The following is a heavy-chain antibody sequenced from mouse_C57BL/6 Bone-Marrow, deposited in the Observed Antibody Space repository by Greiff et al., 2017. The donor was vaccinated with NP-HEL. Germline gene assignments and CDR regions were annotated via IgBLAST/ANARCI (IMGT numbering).Heavy chain of an antibody. CDR2: INYDGSST. Sequence: EVKLVESEGGLVQPGSSMKLSCTASGFTFSDYYMAWVRQVPEKGLEWVANINYDGSSTYYLDSLKSRFIISRDNAKNILYLQMSSLKSEDTATYYCARAYYYGSSLDYWGQGTTLTVSS. CDR3: ARAYYYGSSLDY. CDR1: GFTFSDYY. V-gene: IGHV5-16*01. D-gene: IGHD1-1*01. J-gene: IGHJ2*01.